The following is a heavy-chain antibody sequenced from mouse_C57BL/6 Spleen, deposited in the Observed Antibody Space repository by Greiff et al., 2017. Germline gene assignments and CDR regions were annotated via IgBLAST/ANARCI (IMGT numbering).Heavy chain of an antibody. CDR3: AREDDYDGGYAMDY. CDR1: GFTFSDYG. J-gene: IGHJ4*01. Sequence: EVHLVESGGGLVKPGGSLKLSCAASGFTFSDYGMHWVRQAPEKGLEWVAYISSGSSTIYYADTVKGRFTISRDNAKNTLFLQMTSLRSEDTAMYYCAREDDYDGGYAMDYWGQGTSVTVSS. V-gene: IGHV5-17*01. D-gene: IGHD2-4*01. CDR2: ISSGSSTI.